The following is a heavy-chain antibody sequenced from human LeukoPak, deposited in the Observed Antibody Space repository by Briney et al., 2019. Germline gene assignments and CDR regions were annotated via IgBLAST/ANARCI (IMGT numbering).Heavy chain of an antibody. CDR1: GGTFSSYA. D-gene: IGHD3-10*01. CDR2: IIPIFGTA. J-gene: IGHJ5*02. CDR3: ARDSWHVMVRGVIGATSWFDP. V-gene: IGHV1-69*13. Sequence: SVKVSCKASGGTFSSYAISWVRQAPGQGLEWMGGIIPIFGTANYAQKFQGRVTITADESTSTAYMELSSLRSEDTAVYYCARDSWHVMVRGVIGATSWFDPWGQGTLVTVSS.